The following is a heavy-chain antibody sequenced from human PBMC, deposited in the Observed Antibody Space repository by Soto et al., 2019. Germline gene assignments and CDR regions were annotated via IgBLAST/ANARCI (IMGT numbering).Heavy chain of an antibody. CDR3: AKVPGRDDSGYYYYMDV. CDR1: GFTFSSYA. J-gene: IGHJ6*03. CDR2: ISGSGGRT. V-gene: IGHV3-23*01. D-gene: IGHD4-17*01. Sequence: GGSLRLSCAASGFTFSSYAMTWVRQAPGKGLEWVSAISGSGGRTYYADSVKGRFTISRDSSKNTLYLEMNSLRAEDTAVYYCAKVPGRDDSGYYYYMDVWGKGTTVTVSS.